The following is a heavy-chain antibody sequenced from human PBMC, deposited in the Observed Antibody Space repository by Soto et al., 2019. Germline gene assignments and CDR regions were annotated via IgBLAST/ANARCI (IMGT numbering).Heavy chain of an antibody. CDR3: AKGGTYFDYYFDF. J-gene: IGHJ4*02. CDR1: GFIFSTHA. Sequence: GGSLRLSCAASGFIFSTHAMSWVRQAPGKGLEWVSGISHNSDSTKYADSVKGRFTISRDNSKNTLYLQMNSLRAEDTAVYYCAKGGTYFDYYFDFWGQGALVTVSS. D-gene: IGHD1-26*01. V-gene: IGHV3-23*01. CDR2: ISHNSDST.